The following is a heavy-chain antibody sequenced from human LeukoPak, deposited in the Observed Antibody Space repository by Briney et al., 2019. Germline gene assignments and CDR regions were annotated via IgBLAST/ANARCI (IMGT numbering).Heavy chain of an antibody. V-gene: IGHV3-30*04. CDR1: GFTFSTYA. J-gene: IGHJ6*02. CDR2: IAFDGSKK. CDR3: ARGNSVSYYYYSLDV. D-gene: IGHD5/OR15-5a*01. Sequence: GGSLRLSCAASGFTFSTYAMHWVRQAPGKGLEWVSVIAFDGSKKYYADSVTGRFTISRDNSKNTLYLQMNSLRPEDTAVYYCARGNSVSYYYYSLDVWGQGTTVTVSS.